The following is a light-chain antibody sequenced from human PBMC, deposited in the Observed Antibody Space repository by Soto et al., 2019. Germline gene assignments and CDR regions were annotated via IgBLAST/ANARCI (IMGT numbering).Light chain of an antibody. V-gene: IGKV3-20*01. CDR1: QSVSSSY. CDR3: QQYDSSPPVYT. CDR2: GAS. J-gene: IGKJ2*01. Sequence: IVLTQSPGTLSLSPGERATLSCRTSQSVSSSYLAWYQQKPGQAPRLLIYGASSRATGIPDRFSGSGSGTDFTLTISRLEPEDFAVYYCQQYDSSPPVYTFGQGTKLEIK.